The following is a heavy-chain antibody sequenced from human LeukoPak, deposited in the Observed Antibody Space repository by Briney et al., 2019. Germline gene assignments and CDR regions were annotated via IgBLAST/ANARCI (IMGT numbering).Heavy chain of an antibody. CDR2: ISASGSST. Sequence: GGSLRLSCTPSGFTFSTFAMNWVRQAPGKGLEWVSAISASGSSTFYADSVKGRFTISRDNSKNTLSLQMNSLRAGDTAVYYCARDLRPHYYDSSGYGCFGSWGQGTLVTVSS. CDR3: ARDLRPHYYDSSGYGCFGS. D-gene: IGHD3-22*01. J-gene: IGHJ5*02. V-gene: IGHV3-23*01. CDR1: GFTFSTFA.